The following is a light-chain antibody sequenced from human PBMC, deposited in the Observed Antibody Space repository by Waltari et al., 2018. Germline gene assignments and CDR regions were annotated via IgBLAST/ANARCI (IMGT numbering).Light chain of an antibody. CDR3: QQYNDWPPLT. Sequence: VMTQSPATPSVSPGERATLSCRASQSVSSFVDWYQKKPGQAPRLLIYGASTRATGIPARFSGSGSGTEFTLTISSLQSEDFAVYYCQQYNDWPPLTFGGGTKVEIK. J-gene: IGKJ4*01. CDR2: GAS. V-gene: IGKV3-15*01. CDR1: QSVSSF.